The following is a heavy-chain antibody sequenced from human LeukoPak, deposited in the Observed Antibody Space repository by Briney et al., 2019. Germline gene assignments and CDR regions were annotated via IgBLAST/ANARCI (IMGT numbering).Heavy chain of an antibody. J-gene: IGHJ5*02. Sequence: GGSLRLSCSASGFTFSSYAMSWVRQAPGKGLEGVSAISGSGSSTYYADSVKGRLTISRDNSKNTLYLQMNSLRAEDTAVYYCAKAGGSGSYYWFDPWGQGTLVTVSS. V-gene: IGHV3-23*01. D-gene: IGHD3-10*01. CDR1: GFTFSSYA. CDR2: ISGSGSST. CDR3: AKAGGSGSYYWFDP.